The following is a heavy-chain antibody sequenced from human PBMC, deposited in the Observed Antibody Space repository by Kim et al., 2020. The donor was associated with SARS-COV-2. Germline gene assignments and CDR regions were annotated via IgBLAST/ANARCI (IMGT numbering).Heavy chain of an antibody. CDR1: GFTVSSNY. CDR3: ARGGEDGYDFYYGMDV. Sequence: GGSLRLSCAASGFTVSSNYMSWVRQAPGKGLEWVSVIYSGGSTYYADSVKGRFTISRDNSKNTLYLQMNSLRAEDTAVYYCARGGEDGYDFYYGMDVWGQGTTVTVSS. J-gene: IGHJ6*02. V-gene: IGHV3-53*01. CDR2: IYSGGST. D-gene: IGHD5-12*01.